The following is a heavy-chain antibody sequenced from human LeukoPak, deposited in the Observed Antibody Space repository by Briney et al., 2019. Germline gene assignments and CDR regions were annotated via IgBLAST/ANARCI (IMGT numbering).Heavy chain of an antibody. D-gene: IGHD4-11*01. CDR3: ATIYSNFLLNY. CDR2: IKSKTDGGTT. CDR1: GFTFSNAW. J-gene: IGHJ4*02. Sequence: GGSLRLSCAASGFTFSNAWMSWVRQAPGKGLEWVGRIKSKTDGGTTDYAAPVKGRFIISRDDSKNTLFLQMNSLKTEDTAVYYCATIYSNFLLNYWGQGSMDTVSS. V-gene: IGHV3-15*01.